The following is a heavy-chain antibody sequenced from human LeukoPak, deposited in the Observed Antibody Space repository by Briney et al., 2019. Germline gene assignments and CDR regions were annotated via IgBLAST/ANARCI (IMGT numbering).Heavy chain of an antibody. D-gene: IGHD3-3*01. CDR1: GGTFSSYA. J-gene: IGHJ4*02. CDR3: ARATGVGVVPDY. V-gene: IGHV1-69*06. Sequence: SVKVSCKASGGTFSSYAISWVRQAPGQGLEWMGGIIPIFGTANYARKFQGRVTITADKSTSTAYMELSSLRSEDTAVYYCARATGVGVVPDYWGQGTLVTVSS. CDR2: IIPIFGTA.